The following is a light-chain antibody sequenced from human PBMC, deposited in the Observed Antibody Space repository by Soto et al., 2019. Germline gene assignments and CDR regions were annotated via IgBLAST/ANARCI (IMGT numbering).Light chain of an antibody. CDR2: GVS. CDR1: QSISSSY. Sequence: IVLTQSPGTLSLSPGERATLPCRASQSISSSYFAWYQQKPGQAPRLLVYGVSSRATDVPDRFSGSGSGTDFTLTISRLEPEDFAVYYCQQYTDSRTFGQGTKVDMK. CDR3: QQYTDSRT. J-gene: IGKJ1*01. V-gene: IGKV3-20*01.